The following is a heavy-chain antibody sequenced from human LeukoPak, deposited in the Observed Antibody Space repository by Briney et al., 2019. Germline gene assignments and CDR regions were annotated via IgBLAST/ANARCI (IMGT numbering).Heavy chain of an antibody. Sequence: GRSLRLSCAASGFIFSNYAMHWVRQAPGKGLEWVAVIRSDGSNRFYAGSVKGRFTISRDNSQNTVFLQMNSLRVEDTAMYYCARDAQRGFDYSNSLEYWGHGTLVTVSS. D-gene: IGHD4-11*01. CDR3: ARDAQRGFDYSNSLEY. J-gene: IGHJ4*01. CDR2: IRSDGSNR. CDR1: GFIFSNYA. V-gene: IGHV3-33*01.